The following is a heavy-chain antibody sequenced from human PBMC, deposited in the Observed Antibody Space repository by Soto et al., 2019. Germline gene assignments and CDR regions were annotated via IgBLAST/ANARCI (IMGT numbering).Heavy chain of an antibody. D-gene: IGHD6-19*01. Sequence: GQSLNISCAVSGYSFTTDCIGWVRQMPGKGLEWMGIIYPGDSDTRYSPSFQGQVTISADKSISTAYLQWSSLKASDTAMYYCARQQIAVAGYYYYGMDVWGQGTTVTVSS. V-gene: IGHV5-51*01. CDR2: IYPGDSDT. J-gene: IGHJ6*02. CDR3: ARQQIAVAGYYYYGMDV. CDR1: GYSFTTDC.